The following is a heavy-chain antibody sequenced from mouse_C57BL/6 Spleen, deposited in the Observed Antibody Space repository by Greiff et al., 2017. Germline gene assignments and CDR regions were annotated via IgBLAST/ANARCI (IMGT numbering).Heavy chain of an antibody. J-gene: IGHJ3*01. CDR3: AGGLLRYAFAY. CDR2: IHPNSGST. V-gene: IGHV1-64*01. CDR1: GYTFTSYW. Sequence: QVQLQQPGAELVKPGASVKLSCKASGYTFTSYWMHWVKQRPGQGLEWIGMIHPNSGSTNYNEKFKGKATLTVDKSSSTAYMQLSSLTSADSAVCYCAGGLLRYAFAYWGQGTLVTVSA. D-gene: IGHD1-1*01.